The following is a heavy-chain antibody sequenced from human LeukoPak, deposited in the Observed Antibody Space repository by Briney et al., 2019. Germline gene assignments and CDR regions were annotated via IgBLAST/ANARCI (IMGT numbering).Heavy chain of an antibody. CDR2: ISSSGSTI. J-gene: IGHJ6*02. Sequence: GGSLRLSCAAFGFTFSSYEMNWVRQAPGKGLEWVSYISSSGSTIYYADSVKGRFTISRDNAKNSLYLQMNSLRAEDTAVYYCARLMVRGGYYYYYGMDVWGQGTTATVSS. CDR1: GFTFSSYE. D-gene: IGHD3-10*01. V-gene: IGHV3-48*03. CDR3: ARLMVRGGYYYYYGMDV.